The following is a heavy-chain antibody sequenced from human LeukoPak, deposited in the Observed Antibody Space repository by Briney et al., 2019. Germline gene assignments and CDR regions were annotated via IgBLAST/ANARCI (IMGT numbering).Heavy chain of an antibody. CDR3: ARGRGSSSSWYFGS. Sequence: QSGGSLRLSCAASGFTFGIYWMTWVRQAPGKGLEWVANIKEDGNEKYYVDSVKGRFSISRDNAKSSLYLQMNTLRVEDTAVYYCARGRGSSSSWYFGSWGQGTLVTVSS. CDR1: GFTFGIYW. CDR2: IKEDGNEK. D-gene: IGHD6-13*01. V-gene: IGHV3-7*01. J-gene: IGHJ4*02.